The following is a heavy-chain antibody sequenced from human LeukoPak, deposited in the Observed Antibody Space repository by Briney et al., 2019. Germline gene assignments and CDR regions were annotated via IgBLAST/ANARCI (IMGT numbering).Heavy chain of an antibody. D-gene: IGHD3-10*02. V-gene: IGHV3-48*01. Sequence: PGGSLRLSCAASGFTFSNYRMNWVRQAPGKGLEWVSYISSSSNTIYYADSVKGRFTISRDNAKNSLYLQMNSLRAEDTAVYYCAELGITMIGGVWGKGTTVTISS. CDR1: GFTFSNYR. J-gene: IGHJ6*04. CDR3: AELGITMIGGV. CDR2: ISSSSNTI.